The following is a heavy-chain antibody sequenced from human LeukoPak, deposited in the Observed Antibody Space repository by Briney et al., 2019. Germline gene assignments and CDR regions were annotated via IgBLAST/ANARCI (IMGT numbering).Heavy chain of an antibody. CDR2: ISYDGSNK. D-gene: IGHD4-17*01. Sequence: GGSLRLSCAAPGFTFSSYGMHWVRQAPGKGLEWVAVISYDGSNKYYADSVKGRFTISRDNSKNTLYLQMNSLRAEDTAVYYCANLATVTTVFDYWGQGTLVTVSS. CDR3: ANLATVTTVFDY. CDR1: GFTFSSYG. V-gene: IGHV3-30*18. J-gene: IGHJ4*02.